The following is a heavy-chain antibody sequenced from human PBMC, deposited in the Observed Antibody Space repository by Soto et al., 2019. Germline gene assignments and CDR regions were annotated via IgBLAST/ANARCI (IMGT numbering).Heavy chain of an antibody. Sequence: QVQLQESGPGLVKPSETLPLTCTVSGGSIRSGPYYWVWIRQPPVKGLDWVGFIYDSGSASYNTALKSRVTISIDTSKNQFSLKLTSVTAADTAVFYCAKHGVDYGDYASYYCDGMDVWGRGTTVTVSS. CDR2: IYDSGSA. CDR1: GGSIRSGPYY. CDR3: AKHGVDYGDYASYYCDGMDV. D-gene: IGHD4-17*01. J-gene: IGHJ6*02. V-gene: IGHV4-39*01.